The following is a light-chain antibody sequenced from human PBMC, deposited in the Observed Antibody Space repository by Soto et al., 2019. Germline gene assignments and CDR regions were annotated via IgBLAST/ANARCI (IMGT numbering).Light chain of an antibody. CDR2: DVS. CDR3: SSYTSSSTHV. V-gene: IGLV2-14*03. J-gene: IGLJ1*01. CDR1: SSDVGAYNF. Sequence: QAASVSGSPGQSITISCTGSSSDVGAYNFVSWYQQHPGKVPRLMIFDVSSRPSGVSDRFSGSKSGNTASLTISGLQAEDEGDYYCSSYTSSSTHVFGSGTKVTVL.